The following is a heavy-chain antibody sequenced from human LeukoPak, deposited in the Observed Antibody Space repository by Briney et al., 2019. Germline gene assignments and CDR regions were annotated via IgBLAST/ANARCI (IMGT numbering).Heavy chain of an antibody. CDR3: ARQMSVFGGGDGLDP. CDR2: TNE. J-gene: IGHJ5*02. V-gene: IGHV3-30*10. D-gene: IGHD2-15*01. Sequence: TNEYSTDSLKGRSTISRDNSKKTLYLQMNSLRAEDTAVYYYARQMSVFGGGDGLDPWGQGTLVTVSS.